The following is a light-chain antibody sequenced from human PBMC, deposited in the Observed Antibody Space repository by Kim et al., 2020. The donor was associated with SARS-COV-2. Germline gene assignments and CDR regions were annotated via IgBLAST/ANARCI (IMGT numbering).Light chain of an antibody. CDR1: SSDVGSYNL. Sequence: QSALTQPASVSGSPGQSITISCTGTSSDVGSYNLVSWYQQHPGKAPKLMIYEGSKRPSGISNRFSGFKSGNTASLTISGIQAEDEADYYCCSYAGSSTVIFGGGTQLTVL. CDR2: EGS. V-gene: IGLV2-23*01. J-gene: IGLJ2*01. CDR3: CSYAGSSTVI.